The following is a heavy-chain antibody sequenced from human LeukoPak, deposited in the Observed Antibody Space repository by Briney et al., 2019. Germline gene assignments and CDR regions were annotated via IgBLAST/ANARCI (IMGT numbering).Heavy chain of an antibody. CDR1: GFTFSSYA. Sequence: GGSLRLSCAASGFTFSSYAMHWVRQAPGKGLEYVSAISSNRGSTYYANSVKGRFTISRDNSKNTLYLQMGSLRAEDMAVYYCATFDGHHFDYWGQGTLVTVSS. CDR3: ATFDGHHFDY. CDR2: ISSNRGST. J-gene: IGHJ4*02. V-gene: IGHV3-64*01. D-gene: IGHD3-16*01.